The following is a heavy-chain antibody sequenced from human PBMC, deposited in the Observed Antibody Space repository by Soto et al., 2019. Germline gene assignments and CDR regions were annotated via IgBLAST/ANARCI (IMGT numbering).Heavy chain of an antibody. J-gene: IGHJ4*02. CDR1: GFTFSGCA. CDR3: TRHGGGVDGTKY. Sequence: GVSLRLSCSPCGFTFSGCAMHWVRQASGKGLEWLGRIRSKANSYATAYASSVKGRFTISRDDSKNTAYLQMNSLKTEDTPVYCCTRHGGGVDGTKYWGQGCMVEVSS. D-gene: IGHD6-19*01. V-gene: IGHV3-73*01. CDR2: IRSKANSYAT.